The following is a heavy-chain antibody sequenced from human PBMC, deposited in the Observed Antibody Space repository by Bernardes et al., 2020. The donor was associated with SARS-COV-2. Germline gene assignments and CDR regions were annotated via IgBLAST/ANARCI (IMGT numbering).Heavy chain of an antibody. CDR3: ARHGRDTIFGVVIILGGFDY. D-gene: IGHD3-3*01. CDR2: IYYSGST. CDR1: GGSISSSSYY. Sequence: ETLSLTCTVSGGSISSSSYYWGWIRQPPGKGLEWIGSIYYSGSTYYNPSLKSRVTISVDTSKNQFSLKLSSVTAADTAVYYCARHGRDTIFGVVIILGGFDYLGQGTLVTVSS. J-gene: IGHJ4*02. V-gene: IGHV4-39*01.